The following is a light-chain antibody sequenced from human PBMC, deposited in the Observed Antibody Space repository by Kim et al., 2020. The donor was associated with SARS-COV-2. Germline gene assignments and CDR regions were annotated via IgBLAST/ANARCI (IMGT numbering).Light chain of an antibody. J-gene: IGKJ4*01. CDR1: QDIDNC. CDR2: DAT. CDR3: QQCDNLPVT. Sequence: DIQMTQSPSSLSASLGDRVTIRCQASQDIDNCLNWYQQKPGKAPKLLIRDATKLETGVPSRFSGSASGTDFTFTIRSLQPEDIATYYCQQCDNLPVTFGGGTKVDIK. V-gene: IGKV1-33*01.